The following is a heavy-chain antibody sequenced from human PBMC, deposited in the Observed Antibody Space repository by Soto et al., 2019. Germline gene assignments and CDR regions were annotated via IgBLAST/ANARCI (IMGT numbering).Heavy chain of an antibody. CDR3: ASGGKQLVADFDY. Sequence: EVQLVESGGGLVKPGGSLRLSCAASGFTFSSYSMNWVHQAPGKGLEWVSSISSSSSYIYYADSVKGRFTISRDNAKNSLYLQMNSLRAEDTAVYYCASGGKQLVADFDYWGQGTLVTVSS. D-gene: IGHD6-6*01. J-gene: IGHJ4*02. CDR1: GFTFSSYS. CDR2: ISSSSSYI. V-gene: IGHV3-21*01.